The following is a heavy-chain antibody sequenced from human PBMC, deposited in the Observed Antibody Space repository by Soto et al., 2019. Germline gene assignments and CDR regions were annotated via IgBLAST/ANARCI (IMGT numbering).Heavy chain of an antibody. CDR3: AKDGYCTSTSCSTNWFDP. J-gene: IGHJ5*02. CDR1: GFTFSSYG. CDR2: ISGSGGST. Sequence: GGSLRLSCAASGFTFSSYGMSWVRQAPGKGLEWVSAISGSGGSTYYADSVKGRFTISRDNSKNTLYLQMSSLRAEDTAVYYCAKDGYCTSTSCSTNWFDPWGQGTLLTVSS. D-gene: IGHD2-2*03. V-gene: IGHV3-23*01.